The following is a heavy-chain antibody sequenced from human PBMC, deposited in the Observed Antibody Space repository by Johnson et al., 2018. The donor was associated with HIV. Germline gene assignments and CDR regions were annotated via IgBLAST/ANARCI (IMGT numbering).Heavy chain of an antibody. J-gene: IGHJ3*02. CDR3: AKDLVVINVRYAFHI. V-gene: IGHV3-9*01. Sequence: VQLVESGGGVVRPGGSLRLSCAASGFTFEDYAMYWVRQAPGKGLEWVSGISWNSDDIDYADSVKGRFTISRDNAKNSLYLQMNTLRPEDTALYYCAKDLVVINVRYAFHIWGQGTMVTVS. D-gene: IGHD3-22*01. CDR1: GFTFEDYA. CDR2: ISWNSDDI.